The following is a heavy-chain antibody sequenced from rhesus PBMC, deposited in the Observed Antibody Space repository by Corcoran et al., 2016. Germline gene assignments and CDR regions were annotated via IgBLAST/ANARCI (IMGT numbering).Heavy chain of an antibody. CDR2: IYGSGSST. CDR3: ARDSGSYSITYNSLDV. J-gene: IGHJ5-2*02. Sequence: QLQLQESGPGLVKPSETLSVTCAVSGGSIRSSYWSWIRQAPGTGLGWIGYIYGSGSSTNYNPSLKSRVTLSVDTSKNHFSLKLSSVTAADTAVYYCARDSGSYSITYNSLDVWGRGVLVTVSS. CDR1: GGSIRSSY. D-gene: IGHD3-16*01. V-gene: IGHV4-169*02.